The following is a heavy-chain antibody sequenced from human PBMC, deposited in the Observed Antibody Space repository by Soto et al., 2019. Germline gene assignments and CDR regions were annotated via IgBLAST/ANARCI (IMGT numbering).Heavy chain of an antibody. CDR1: GFTISTFA. CDR3: AKDAVYNDGLWLMDS. CDR2: MTGSGATI. V-gene: IGHV3-23*01. Sequence: GSLRLSCAASGFTISTFAMTWVRQAPGKGLESVCGMTGSGATIHYADSVRGRFTISKDNSKNVLFLQMDYLRDEDTAIYYCAKDAVYNDGLWLMDSWGQGTLVTVSS. J-gene: IGHJ4*02. D-gene: IGHD2-21*01.